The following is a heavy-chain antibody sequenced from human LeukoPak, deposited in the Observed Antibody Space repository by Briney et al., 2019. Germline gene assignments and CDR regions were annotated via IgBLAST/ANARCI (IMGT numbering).Heavy chain of an antibody. CDR1: GGSISSSSYY. V-gene: IGHV4-39*07. CDR2: IYYSGST. J-gene: IGHJ4*02. Sequence: PSETLSLTCTVSGGSISSSSYYWGRIRQPPGKGLEWIGSIYYSGSTYYNPSLKSRVTISVDTSKNQFSLKLSSVTAADTAVYYCAREETYYYGSGSPSLYWGQGTLVTVSS. D-gene: IGHD3-10*01. CDR3: AREETYYYGSGSPSLY.